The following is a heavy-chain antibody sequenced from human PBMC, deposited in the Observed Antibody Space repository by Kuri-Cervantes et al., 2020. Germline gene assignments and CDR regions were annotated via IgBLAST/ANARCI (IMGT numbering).Heavy chain of an antibody. CDR1: GDSMNVHF. D-gene: IGHD1/OR15-1a*01. CDR2: IYSSGST. J-gene: IGHJ6*03. Sequence: SETLSPTCTVSGDSMNVHFWGWVRQPPGKGLEWIGYIYSSGSTTYNPSLKSRVTISMDTSKNQFSLNLTSVTAADTAMYYCARNNDYYYHMDIWGKGTTVTVSS. CDR3: ARNNDYYYHMDI. V-gene: IGHV4-59*11.